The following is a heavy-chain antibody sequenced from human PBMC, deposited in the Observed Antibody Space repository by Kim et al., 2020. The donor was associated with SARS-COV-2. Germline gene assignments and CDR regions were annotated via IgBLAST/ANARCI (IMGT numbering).Heavy chain of an antibody. CDR3: ARGKRLGGYFDY. J-gene: IGHJ4*02. Sequence: NYAQKFQGRVTMTRDTSISTAYMELSRLRSDDTVVYYCARGKRLGGYFDYWGQGTLVTVSS. V-gene: IGHV1-2*05. D-gene: IGHD3-9*01.